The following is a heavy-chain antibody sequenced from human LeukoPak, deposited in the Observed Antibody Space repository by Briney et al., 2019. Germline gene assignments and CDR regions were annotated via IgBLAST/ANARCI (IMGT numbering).Heavy chain of an antibody. Sequence: GASVKVSCKASGYTFTSYGISWVRQAPGQGLEWMGWISAYSGGTNYAQKFQGRVTMTRDTSISTAYMELSRLRSDDTAVYYCARDLGWMAVAGRGGDYWGQGTLVTVSS. J-gene: IGHJ4*02. CDR1: GYTFTSYG. D-gene: IGHD6-19*01. CDR3: ARDLGWMAVAGRGGDY. CDR2: ISAYSGGT. V-gene: IGHV1-2*02.